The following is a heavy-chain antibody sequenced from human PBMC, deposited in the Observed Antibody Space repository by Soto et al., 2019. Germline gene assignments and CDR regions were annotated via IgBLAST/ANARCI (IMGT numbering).Heavy chain of an antibody. CDR1: GFTVSSNY. J-gene: IGHJ2*01. D-gene: IGHD3-10*01. CDR2: IYSGGSI. CDR3: ARVSMVRGVMITDWYFDL. Sequence: EVQLVESGGGLVQPGGSLRLSCATSGFTVSSNYISWVRQAPGKGLEWVSVIYSGGSIYYADSVKGRFIISRDNSKNTVYLQMNSLRAEETAVYYGARVSMVRGVMITDWYFDLWGRGSLVTVSS. V-gene: IGHV3-66*01.